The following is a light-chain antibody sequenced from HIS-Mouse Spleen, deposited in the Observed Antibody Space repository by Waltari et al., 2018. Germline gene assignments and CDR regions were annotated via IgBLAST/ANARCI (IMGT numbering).Light chain of an antibody. V-gene: IGLV2-11*01. Sequence: QSALTQPRSVSGSPGQSVTISCPGTSSDVGGYNYVAWYQQHPGKAPKPMIYDVSKRPSGVPDRFSGSKSGNTASLTISGLQAEDEADYYCCSYAGSYTVFGGGTKLTVL. CDR3: CSYAGSYTV. J-gene: IGLJ2*01. CDR2: DVS. CDR1: SSDVGGYNY.